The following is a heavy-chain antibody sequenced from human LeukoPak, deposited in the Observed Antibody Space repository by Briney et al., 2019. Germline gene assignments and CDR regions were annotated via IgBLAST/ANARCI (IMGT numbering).Heavy chain of an antibody. CDR1: GFTFSNYA. CDR2: ISSSGGST. CDR3: AKDQGSGLGSYSWGYFDY. J-gene: IGHJ4*02. V-gene: IGHV3-23*01. Sequence: GGSLRLSCAASGFTFSNYAMSWGRQAPGKGLEWVSGISSSGGSTVYADSVKGRFTISRDNLKNTVFLQMSSLRAGDTAVYYCAKDQGSGLGSYSWGYFDYWGRGTLVTVSS. D-gene: IGHD3-10*01.